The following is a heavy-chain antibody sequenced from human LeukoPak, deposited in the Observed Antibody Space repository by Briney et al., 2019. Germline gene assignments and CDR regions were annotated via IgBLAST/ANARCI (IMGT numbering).Heavy chain of an antibody. CDR1: GGSFSGYY. CDR2: INHSGST. J-gene: IGHJ4*02. CDR3: ARKYSSSWPFDY. V-gene: IGHV4-34*01. D-gene: IGHD6-13*01. Sequence: PSETLSLTCAVYGGSFSGYYWSWIRQPPGKGLEWIGEINHSGSTNYNPSLKSRVTISVDTSKNQFSLKLSSVTAADTAVYYCARKYSSSWPFDYWGQGTLVTVSS.